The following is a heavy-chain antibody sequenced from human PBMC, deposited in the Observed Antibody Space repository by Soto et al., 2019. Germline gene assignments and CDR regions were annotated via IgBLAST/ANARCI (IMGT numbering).Heavy chain of an antibody. J-gene: IGHJ5*02. CDR1: GFTFSSYA. V-gene: IGHV3-23*01. CDR3: AKDLSGNWNYEWLDP. D-gene: IGHD1-7*01. CDR2: ISGRGGST. Sequence: GGSLRLSCAASGFTFSSYAMSWVRQAPGRGLEWVSAISGRGGSTYYVDSVKGRFTIARDNSKNTLYLQMNSLRAEDTAVYYCAKDLSGNWNYEWLDPWGQGTLVTVSS.